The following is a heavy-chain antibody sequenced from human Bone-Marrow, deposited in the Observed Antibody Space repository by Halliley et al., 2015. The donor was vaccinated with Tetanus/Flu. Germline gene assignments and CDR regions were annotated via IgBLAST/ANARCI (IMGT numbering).Heavy chain of an antibody. V-gene: IGHV3-23*01. J-gene: IGHJ1*01. Sequence: VSAISGSGAGTYYADSGKGRFTISRDNSKNTLYLQTNSLRADDRAVYYCAKGMTNGDFVAYFQHWGQGALVTVSS. D-gene: IGHD4-17*01. CDR2: ISGSGAGT. CDR3: AKGMTNGDFVAYFQH.